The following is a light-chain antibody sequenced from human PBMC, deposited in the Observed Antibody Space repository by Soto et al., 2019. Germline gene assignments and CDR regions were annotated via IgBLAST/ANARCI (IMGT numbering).Light chain of an antibody. Sequence: EIVLTQSPGTLSLSPGERATLSCRASQSVISTYLAWYQHKPGQAPRLLIYGASSRATGIPDRFSGSVSGTDFTLTISRLEPEDFAVYYCQQYRDSLGTFGQGTKVEIK. CDR2: GAS. CDR1: QSVISTY. V-gene: IGKV3-20*01. CDR3: QQYRDSLGT. J-gene: IGKJ1*01.